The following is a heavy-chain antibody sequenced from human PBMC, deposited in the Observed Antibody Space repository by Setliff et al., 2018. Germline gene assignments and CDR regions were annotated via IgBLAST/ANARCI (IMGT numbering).Heavy chain of an antibody. D-gene: IGHD4-4*01. CDR2: INYSGNI. J-gene: IGHJ3*02. Sequence: PSETLSLTCSVSGGSISIYYWSWIRQPPGKGLEWIGNINYSGNINYIPSLKSRVTISVDTPKNQFSLKLSSVTAAATDVYYCARDTRVRDSRSAPSDTFDIWGRGTMVTVSS. CDR1: GGSISIYY. V-gene: IGHV4-59*01. CDR3: ARDTRVRDSRSAPSDTFDI.